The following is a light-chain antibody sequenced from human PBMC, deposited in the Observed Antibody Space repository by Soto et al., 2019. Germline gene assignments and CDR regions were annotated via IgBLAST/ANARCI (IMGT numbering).Light chain of an antibody. CDR3: QQCNNWPLYT. Sequence: EIVMTQSPATLSVSPGERATLSCRASQSVSSNLAWYQQKPGQAPRLLIYGASTRATGIPARFSGSGSGTEFTLTISSLQSEDSAVYYCQQCNNWPLYTFGQGTKLEIK. CDR1: QSVSSN. J-gene: IGKJ2*01. V-gene: IGKV3-15*01. CDR2: GAS.